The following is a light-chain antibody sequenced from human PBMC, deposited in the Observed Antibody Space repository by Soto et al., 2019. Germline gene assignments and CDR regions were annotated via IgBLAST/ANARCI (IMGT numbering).Light chain of an antibody. Sequence: EIVLTQSPATLSLSPGERATLSCRASQSVSSYLAWYQQKPGQAPRLLIYDASSRATGIPARFSGSGSGTDFTLTISSLEPGDFAVYYCQQRSNWPAVTFGPGTKVEIK. CDR3: QQRSNWPAVT. CDR1: QSVSSY. V-gene: IGKV3-11*01. J-gene: IGKJ3*01. CDR2: DAS.